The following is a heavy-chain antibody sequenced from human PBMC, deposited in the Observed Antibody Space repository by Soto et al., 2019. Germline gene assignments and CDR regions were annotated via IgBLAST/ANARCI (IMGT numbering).Heavy chain of an antibody. CDR3: ARRGSSSSPYYYYYGMDV. D-gene: IGHD6-6*01. CDR1: GGSFSDFY. Sequence: SDTLSLTCAVYGGSFSDFYWSWIRQPPGKGLEWIGEINDSGSTDYNPSLKSRVAISVDTSKDQFSLKLSSVTAADTAVYYCARRGSSSSPYYYYYGMDVWGQGTTVTVSS. CDR2: INDSGST. J-gene: IGHJ6*02. V-gene: IGHV4-34*01.